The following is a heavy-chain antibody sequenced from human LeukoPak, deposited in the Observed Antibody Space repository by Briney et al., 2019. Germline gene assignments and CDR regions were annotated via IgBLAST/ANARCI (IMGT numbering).Heavy chain of an antibody. Sequence: ASVKVSCKASGYTFTSYDINWVRQATGQGLEWMGWMNPNSGNTGYTQKFQGRVTMTTDTSTSTAYMELRSLRSDDTAVYYCARDEYYYDSSGYYYVVPPDYWGQGTLVTVSS. CDR1: GYTFTSYD. CDR3: ARDEYYYDSSGYYYVVPPDY. J-gene: IGHJ4*02. V-gene: IGHV1-8*01. D-gene: IGHD3-22*01. CDR2: MNPNSGNT.